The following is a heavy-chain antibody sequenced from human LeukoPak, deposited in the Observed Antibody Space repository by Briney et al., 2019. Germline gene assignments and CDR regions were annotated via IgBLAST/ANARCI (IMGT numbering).Heavy chain of an antibody. Sequence: GGSLRLSCAASGFTFSDYYMSWIRQAPGKGLEWVSYISSSGSTIYYADSVKGRFTISRDNAKNSQYLQMNSLRAEDTAVYYCARSSLDSSGWYRPRTPNWFDPWGQGTLVTVSS. CDR2: ISSSGSTI. J-gene: IGHJ5*02. CDR3: ARSSLDSSGWYRPRTPNWFDP. V-gene: IGHV3-11*01. CDR1: GFTFSDYY. D-gene: IGHD6-19*01.